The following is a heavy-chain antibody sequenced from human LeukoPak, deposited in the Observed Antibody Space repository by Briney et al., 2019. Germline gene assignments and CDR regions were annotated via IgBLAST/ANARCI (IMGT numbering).Heavy chain of an antibody. J-gene: IGHJ4*02. Sequence: GGSLRLSCAVSGFTVSTYVMHWVRRAPGEGLVWVSRINHDGSDISYADSVKGRSTISRDNAKNTLYLQMNSLRADDTAIYYCVRDSNFKIDYWGQGTLVTVSS. CDR3: VRDSNFKIDY. V-gene: IGHV3-74*01. CDR1: GFTVSTYV. CDR2: INHDGSDI. D-gene: IGHD5-24*01.